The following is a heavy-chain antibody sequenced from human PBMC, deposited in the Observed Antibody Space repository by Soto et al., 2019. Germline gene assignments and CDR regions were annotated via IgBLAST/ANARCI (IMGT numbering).Heavy chain of an antibody. V-gene: IGHV3-48*01. CDR3: ARDCPGSSTTCYGNEWFDS. J-gene: IGHJ5*01. CDR2: ISSSRSTI. CDR1: GFTFSSYS. Sequence: EVQLVESGGGLVQPGGSLRLSCAASGFTFSSYSMNWVRQAPGKGLEWVSYISSSRSTIYCADSVKGRFTISRDNAKNSLYLQMNSLRAEDTAVYYCARDCPGSSTTCYGNEWFDSWGQGTLVTVSS. D-gene: IGHD2-2*01.